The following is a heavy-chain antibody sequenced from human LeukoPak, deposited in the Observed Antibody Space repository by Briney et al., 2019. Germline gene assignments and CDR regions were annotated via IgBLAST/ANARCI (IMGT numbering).Heavy chain of an antibody. CDR1: GFTLRRQQ. CDR3: ARRSSTGYSSSDDY. CDR2: ISSTGGTV. J-gene: IGHJ4*02. V-gene: IGHV3-48*03. Sequence: GGPLRLPCAASGFTLRRQQMNWAPQAPGKGLEGLAYISSTGGTVYYADSVMGRFTISRDDAKNSLYLQMKSLRVEDTALYYCARRSSTGYSSSDDYWGQGTLVTVCS. D-gene: IGHD6-13*01.